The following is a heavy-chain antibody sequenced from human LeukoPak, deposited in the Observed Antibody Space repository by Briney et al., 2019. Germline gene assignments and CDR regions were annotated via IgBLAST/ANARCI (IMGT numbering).Heavy chain of an antibody. CDR2: INPNSGGT. CDR3: ARLGKGTSAGPQYFQY. Sequence: ASVKVSCKASGYTFTGYYMHWVRQAPGQGLEWMGWINPNSGGTNYAQKFQGRVTMTRDTSISTAYMELSRLRSDDTAVYYCARLGKGTSAGPQYFQYWGQGTLVTVSS. D-gene: IGHD2-2*01. J-gene: IGHJ1*01. V-gene: IGHV1-2*02. CDR1: GYTFTGYY.